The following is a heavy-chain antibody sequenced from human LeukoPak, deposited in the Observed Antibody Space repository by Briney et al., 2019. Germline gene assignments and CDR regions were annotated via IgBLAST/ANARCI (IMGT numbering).Heavy chain of an antibody. Sequence: GGSLRLSRAASGFTFSSYSMNWVRQAPGKGLEWVSSISSSSSYIYYADSVKGRFTISRDNAKNSLYLQMNSLRAEDTAVYYCARDPGRVSGFSDYWGQGTLVTVSS. CDR2: ISSSSSYI. CDR3: ARDPGRVSGFSDY. V-gene: IGHV3-21*01. CDR1: GFTFSSYS. J-gene: IGHJ4*02. D-gene: IGHD6-25*01.